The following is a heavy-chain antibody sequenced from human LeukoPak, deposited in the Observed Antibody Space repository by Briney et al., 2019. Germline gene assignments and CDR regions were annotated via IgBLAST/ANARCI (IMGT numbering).Heavy chain of an antibody. CDR1: GVSISSYY. CDR2: IYYSRST. V-gene: IGHV4-59*01. CDR3: ARDGRYTIVGVVQNDYGMGV. D-gene: IGHD3-3*01. Sequence: SETLTLTCTVSGVSISSYYWSWIRQSPGKGLEWVGYIYYSRSTNYYPSLKSRVTISVDTSKNQFSLKLNSVTAADTAVYYCARDGRYTIVGVVQNDYGMGVWGQGTTVTVSS. J-gene: IGHJ6*02.